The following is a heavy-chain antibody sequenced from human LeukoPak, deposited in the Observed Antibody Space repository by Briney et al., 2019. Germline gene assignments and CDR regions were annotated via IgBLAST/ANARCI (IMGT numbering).Heavy chain of an antibody. CDR1: GLSLRIYE. D-gene: IGHD1-1*01. CDR2: LSSRASHV. J-gene: IGHJ3*02. Sequence: GGSVSLSCAPSGLSLRIYEMKWPRQARGRGVVWLSYLSSRASHVYYADSVKGRFTTSSDNAKNSLYLQMNSTTTEDTAVYYCARELQRRSDGAFDIWGQGTMVTVSS. V-gene: IGHV3-48*03. CDR3: ARELQRRSDGAFDI.